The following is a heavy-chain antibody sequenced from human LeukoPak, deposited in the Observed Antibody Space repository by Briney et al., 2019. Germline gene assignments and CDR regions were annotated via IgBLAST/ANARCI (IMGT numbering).Heavy chain of an antibody. D-gene: IGHD5-18*01. Sequence: RGSLRLSCAASGFTFSNAWMSWVRQAPGKGLEWVGRIKSKTDGGTTDYAAPVKGRFTISRDDSKNTLYLQMNSLKTEDTAVYYCTTDRSVDTAMDVDYWGQGTLVTVSS. V-gene: IGHV3-15*01. CDR2: IKSKTDGGTT. J-gene: IGHJ4*02. CDR1: GFTFSNAW. CDR3: TTDRSVDTAMDVDY.